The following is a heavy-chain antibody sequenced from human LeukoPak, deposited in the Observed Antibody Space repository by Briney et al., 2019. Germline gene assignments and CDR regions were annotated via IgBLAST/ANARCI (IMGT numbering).Heavy chain of an antibody. J-gene: IGHJ4*02. D-gene: IGHD4-23*01. V-gene: IGHV3-74*01. Sequence: GGSLRLSCVASGFSFSSYWMYWVRQAPGKGLVVVYRINGDGSTTHYADSVKGRFTISRDNAKNTLYLQMNSLRAEDTAVYYCARAHHNYYGGCDDHWGRGTRVTVSS. CDR3: ARAHHNYYGGCDDH. CDR1: GFSFSSYW. CDR2: INGDGSTT.